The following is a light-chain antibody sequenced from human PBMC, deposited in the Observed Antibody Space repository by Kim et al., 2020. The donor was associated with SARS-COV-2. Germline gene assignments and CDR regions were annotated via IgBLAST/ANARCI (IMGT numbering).Light chain of an antibody. CDR1: QSVSSSY. V-gene: IGKV3-20*01. J-gene: IGKJ3*01. CDR3: QQYVSSTGFT. CDR2: GAS. Sequence: PGERATLSCRASQSVSSSYLAWYQQKPGQAPRLLIYGASSRATGIPDRFSGSGSETDFTLTISRLEPGDFAVYYCQQYVSSTGFTFGPGTKVDIK.